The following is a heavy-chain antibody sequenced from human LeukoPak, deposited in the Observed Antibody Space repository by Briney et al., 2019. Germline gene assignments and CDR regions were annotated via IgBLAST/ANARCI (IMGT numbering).Heavy chain of an antibody. Sequence: GGSQRLSCAASGFPLSAYYFNWIRQAPGKGLEWLSYISNSGTTIYYADSVKGRFTISRDNAKNSLYLQINSLRAEYSAVYYCARVPSYYYYMDVWGKGTTVTVSS. CDR1: GFPLSAYY. V-gene: IGHV3-11*01. CDR3: ARVPSYYYYMDV. J-gene: IGHJ6*03. CDR2: ISNSGTTI.